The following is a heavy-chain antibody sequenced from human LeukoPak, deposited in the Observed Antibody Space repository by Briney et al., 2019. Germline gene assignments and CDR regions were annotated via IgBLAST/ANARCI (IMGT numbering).Heavy chain of an antibody. Sequence: QPGGSLRLSCAASGFTFSSYEMNWVRQAPGKGREWVSYISSSGSTIYYADSVKGRFTISRDNAKNSLSLQMNSLRAEDTAVYYCARDSYSSGVFDYWGQGTLVTVSS. CDR3: ARDSYSSGVFDY. CDR1: GFTFSSYE. CDR2: ISSSGSTI. D-gene: IGHD6-19*01. J-gene: IGHJ4*02. V-gene: IGHV3-48*03.